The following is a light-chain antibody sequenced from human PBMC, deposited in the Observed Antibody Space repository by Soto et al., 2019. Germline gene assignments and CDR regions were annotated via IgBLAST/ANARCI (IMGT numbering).Light chain of an antibody. Sequence: SVRTQPRSVSGSPGQSVTISCTGASSDVGGYNYVSWYQQHPGKAPKLMIYDVSKRPSGVPDRFSGSKSGNTASLTISGLQTEDEADYYCCSYAGRYTYVFGTGTKVTVL. CDR3: CSYAGRYTYV. CDR2: DVS. J-gene: IGLJ1*01. V-gene: IGLV2-11*01. CDR1: SSDVGGYNY.